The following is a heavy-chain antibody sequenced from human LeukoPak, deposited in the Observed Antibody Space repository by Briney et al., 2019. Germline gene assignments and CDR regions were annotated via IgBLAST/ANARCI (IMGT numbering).Heavy chain of an antibody. V-gene: IGHV3-15*01. J-gene: IGHJ4*02. D-gene: IGHD3-22*01. CDR2: IFNKAHSETT. Sequence: GGSLRLSCAASGFTFSNAWMSWVRQAPGKGLEWVVRIFNKAHSETTDYGGPVKVTFTTSRDKSKNAVYLQMNSLKAEDTGMYYCITYYDGSGYYWGRGTLVIVSS. CDR3: ITYYDGSGYY. CDR1: GFTFSNAW.